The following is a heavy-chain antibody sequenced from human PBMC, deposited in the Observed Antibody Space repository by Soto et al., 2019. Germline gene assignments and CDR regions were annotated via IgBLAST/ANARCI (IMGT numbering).Heavy chain of an antibody. CDR3: AREVVEGRSVWLDP. V-gene: IGHV1-8*01. J-gene: IGHJ5*02. CDR1: GFSFTRND. Sequence: QVLLVQSGTEVKKPGASVTVSCKASGFSFTRNDIHWVRQAPGHGLQWLGWMNTNLNATDSANALSGRVFIPWNTSISTAYLEVRELKYDDTAIYYCAREVVEGRSVWLDPWGQGTLVSVSS. D-gene: IGHD2-15*01. CDR2: MNTNLNAT.